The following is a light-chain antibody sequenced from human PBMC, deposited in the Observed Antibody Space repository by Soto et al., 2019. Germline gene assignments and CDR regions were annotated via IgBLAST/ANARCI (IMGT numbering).Light chain of an antibody. CDR1: QSVSTNY. CDR2: GAS. CDR3: QQYGSSPPT. Sequence: EIVLTQSPGTLSLSPGERANLSCRASQSVSTNYLAWYRRKPGQAPRLLIYGASSRATDIPNRFSGSGSGTDFTLTITRLKAEDFAVYYCQQYGSSPPTFGQGTKVEIK. J-gene: IGKJ1*01. V-gene: IGKV3-20*01.